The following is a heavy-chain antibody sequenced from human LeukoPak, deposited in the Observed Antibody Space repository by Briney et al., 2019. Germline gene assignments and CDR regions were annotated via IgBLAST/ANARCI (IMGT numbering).Heavy chain of an antibody. CDR1: GFTFRSYA. CDR2: ISDSADST. CDR3: AKTKIVDSFFDY. D-gene: IGHD1-26*01. V-gene: IGHV3-23*01. Sequence: PGGSLRLSCAASGFTFRSYAMSWVRQAPGKGVEWVSGISDSADSTYYADSVKGRFTISRDNSKNTLYLQMNSLRAEDTAIYYCAKTKIVDSFFDYWGQGTLVTVSS. J-gene: IGHJ4*02.